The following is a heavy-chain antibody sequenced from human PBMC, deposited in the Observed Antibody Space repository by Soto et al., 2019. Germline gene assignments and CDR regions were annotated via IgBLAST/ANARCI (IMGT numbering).Heavy chain of an antibody. CDR1: GFSLSNARMG. CDR2: IFSNDEK. CDR3: ARIFCSSSRCYQYYYYMDV. Sequence: SGPTLVNPTETLPLTCTVSGFSLSNARMGVSWIRQPPGKALEWLAHIFSNDEKSYSTSLNSRLTISKDTSKSQVVLTMTNMDPVDTATYYCARIFCSSSRCYQYYYYMDVWAKGTTVTVSS. J-gene: IGHJ6*03. V-gene: IGHV2-26*01. D-gene: IGHD2-2*01.